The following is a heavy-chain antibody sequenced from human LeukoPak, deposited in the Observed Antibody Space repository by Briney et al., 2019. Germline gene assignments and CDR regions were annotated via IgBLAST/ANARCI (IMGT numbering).Heavy chain of an antibody. V-gene: IGHV4-39*01. CDR3: ASPRAWTNYFDY. CDR2: IYYSGST. CDR1: GFTFSSYA. Sequence: GSLRLSCAASGFTFSSYAMSWVRQAPGKGLEWIGSIYYSGSTYYNPSLKSRVTISVDTSKNQFSLKLSSVTAADTAVYYCASPRAWTNYFDYWGQGTLVTVSS. D-gene: IGHD3/OR15-3a*01. J-gene: IGHJ4*02.